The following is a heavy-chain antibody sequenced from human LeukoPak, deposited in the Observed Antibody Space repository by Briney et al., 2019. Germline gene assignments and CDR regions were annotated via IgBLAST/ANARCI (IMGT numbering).Heavy chain of an antibody. D-gene: IGHD2-21*01. CDR3: ARGGLYCGGDCYSGVDV. Sequence: PSVTLSLTCTVSDDSTSSSSYYWGWIRQPPGKGLGWIGSFYYSGYSYYNPSLQSRVTISMDTFKNQFSLKLRSVTAADTAVYYCARGGLYCGGDCYSGVDVWGQGTTVTVSS. CDR1: DDSTSSSSYY. V-gene: IGHV4-39*07. J-gene: IGHJ6*02. CDR2: FYYSGYS.